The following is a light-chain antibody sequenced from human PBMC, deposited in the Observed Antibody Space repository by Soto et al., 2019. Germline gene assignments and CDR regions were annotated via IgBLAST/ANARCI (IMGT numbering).Light chain of an antibody. Sequence: QSVLTQPPSVSGAPGQRVTISCTGSSSNIGAGYDVHWYQQLPGTAPKLLINGNSNRPSGVPDRFSGSKSGTSASLALTWLQAEAEADYYCQSYDSSLSVVFGGGTKLTVL. CDR3: QSYDSSLSVV. CDR2: GNS. J-gene: IGLJ2*01. V-gene: IGLV1-40*01. CDR1: SSNIGAGYD.